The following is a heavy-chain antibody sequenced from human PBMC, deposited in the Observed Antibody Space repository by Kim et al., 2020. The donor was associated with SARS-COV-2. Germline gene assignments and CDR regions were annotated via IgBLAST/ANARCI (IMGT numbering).Heavy chain of an antibody. CDR3: ARDAYDSSGYYRYSFDY. CDR1: GYSFTSYA. CDR2: INTGNDNR. J-gene: IGHJ4*02. Sequence: ASVKVSCKASGYSFTSYAMHWVRQAPGQSLEWVGWINTGNDNRKYSQKFQGRVTITRDTFASTAHMELSSLRSDDTAVYYCARDAYDSSGYYRYSFDYWGQGTLVTVSS. V-gene: IGHV1-3*04. D-gene: IGHD3-22*01.